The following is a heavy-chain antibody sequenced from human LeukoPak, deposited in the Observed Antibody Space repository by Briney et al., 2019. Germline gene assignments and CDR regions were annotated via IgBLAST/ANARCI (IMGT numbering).Heavy chain of an antibody. CDR2: MNPSSGNT. J-gene: IGHJ4*02. CDR1: GYTFTSHH. Sequence: ASVKVSCKASGYTFTSHHINWLRQAAGQGLEWMGWMNPSSGNTVSAQKFQGRVTMTWDTSISTAYMELSSLRSEDTAVYYCARGRPTNLGGIYWGQGTLVTVSS. D-gene: IGHD7-27*01. CDR3: ARGRPTNLGGIY. V-gene: IGHV1-8*01.